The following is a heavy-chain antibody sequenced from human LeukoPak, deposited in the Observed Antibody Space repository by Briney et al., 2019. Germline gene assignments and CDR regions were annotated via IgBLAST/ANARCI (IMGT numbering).Heavy chain of an antibody. Sequence: GGSLRLSCAASGFTFSSYGMHWVRQAPGKGLEWVATISYDGSNEYYADSVRGRFTISRDNSKNTLYLQMNSLRAEDTAVYHCARGRNIVATSGYFDYWGQGTLVTVSS. J-gene: IGHJ4*02. CDR2: ISYDGSNE. D-gene: IGHD5-12*01. V-gene: IGHV3-30*19. CDR3: ARGRNIVATSGYFDY. CDR1: GFTFSSYG.